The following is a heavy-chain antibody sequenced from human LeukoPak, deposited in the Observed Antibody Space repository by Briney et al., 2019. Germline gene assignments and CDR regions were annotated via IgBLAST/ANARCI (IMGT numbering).Heavy chain of an antibody. J-gene: IGHJ4*02. D-gene: IGHD1-26*01. CDR3: ALSGSYFDY. CDR1: GYTFTVYY. V-gene: IGHV1-2*02. Sequence: ASVKVSCKASGYTFTVYYIHWVRQAPGQGLEWMGWISPNSGGTKYAQNFQGRVTMTRDTSISTAYMELRSLRSDDTAVYYCALSGSYFDYWGQGTLVTVSS. CDR2: ISPNSGGT.